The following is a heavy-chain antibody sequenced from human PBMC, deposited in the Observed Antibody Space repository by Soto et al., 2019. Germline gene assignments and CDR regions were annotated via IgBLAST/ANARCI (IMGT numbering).Heavy chain of an antibody. CDR1: GFTFSSYA. J-gene: IGHJ4*02. CDR2: ISGSDGST. V-gene: IGHV3-23*01. D-gene: IGHD6-19*01. CDR3: ARRTSGWYLDY. Sequence: EVQLLESGGGLVQPGGSLRLSCAASGFTFSSYAMSWVRQAPGKGLEWVSVISGSDGSTYYADSVKGRFTISRDNSKNTLYLQMNGLRAEDTAVYYCARRTSGWYLDYWGQGTLVTVSS.